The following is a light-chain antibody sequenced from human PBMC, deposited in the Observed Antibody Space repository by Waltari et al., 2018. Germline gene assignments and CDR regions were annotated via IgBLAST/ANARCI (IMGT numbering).Light chain of an antibody. CDR2: AAS. J-gene: IGKJ1*01. CDR3: QQYYSYPRT. V-gene: IGKV1-8*01. CDR1: QGLSSY. Sequence: AIRITQSPSSLSASTGDRVTSTCRASQGLSSYLAWYQQKPGKAPKLLIYAASTLQSGVPSRFSGSGSGTDFTLTISCLQSEDFATYYCQQYYSYPRTFGQGTKVEIK.